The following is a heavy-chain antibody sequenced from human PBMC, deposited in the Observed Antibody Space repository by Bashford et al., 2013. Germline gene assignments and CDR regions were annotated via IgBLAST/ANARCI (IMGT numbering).Heavy chain of an antibody. D-gene: IGHD1-26*01. Sequence: SETLSLTCTVSGGSLTNYYWNWVRQTPGKGLEWIGHSSYSESTIYNPSLNNRVTISIDTSKNQFSLELKSVTAADTAVYFCARRVAMTSIIPRESWLDPWG. CDR1: GGSLTNYY. J-gene: IGHJ5*02. V-gene: IGHV4-59*08. CDR3: ARRVAMTSIIPRESWLDP. CDR2: SSYSEST.